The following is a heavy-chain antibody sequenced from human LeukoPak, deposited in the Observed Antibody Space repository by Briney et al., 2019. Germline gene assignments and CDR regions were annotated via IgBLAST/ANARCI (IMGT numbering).Heavy chain of an antibody. CDR1: GGSISSYY. Sequence: PSETLSLTCTVSGGSISSYYWNWIRQPPGKGLEWIGYIYYTGSTNHNPSLKSRVTISVDTSKNQFSLELSSVTAADTAVYYCARGFYDGSGFSTPFDFWGRGTLVTVSS. V-gene: IGHV4-59*01. J-gene: IGHJ4*02. CDR3: ARGFYDGSGFSTPFDF. D-gene: IGHD3-22*01. CDR2: IYYTGST.